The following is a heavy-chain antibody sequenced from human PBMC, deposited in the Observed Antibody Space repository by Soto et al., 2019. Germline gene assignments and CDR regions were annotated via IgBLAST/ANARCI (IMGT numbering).Heavy chain of an antibody. CDR1: GFTFSSYS. D-gene: IGHD3-10*01. J-gene: IGHJ4*02. Sequence: GGSLRLSCAASGFTFSSYSMNWVRQALGKGLEWVSSISSSSSYIYYADSVKGRFTISRDNAKNSLYLQMNSLRAEDTAVYYCAREMIPFGENSVYYFDYWGQGTLVTVSS. CDR3: AREMIPFGENSVYYFDY. CDR2: ISSSSSYI. V-gene: IGHV3-21*01.